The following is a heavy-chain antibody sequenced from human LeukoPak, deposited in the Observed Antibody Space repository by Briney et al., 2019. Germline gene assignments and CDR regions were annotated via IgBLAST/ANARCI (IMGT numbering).Heavy chain of an antibody. J-gene: IGHJ4*02. CDR1: GGSISSGDYY. CDR3: AREERDSSGYYLGY. Sequence: PSQTLSLTCTVSGGSISSGDYYWSWIRQPPGKGLEWIGYIYYSGSTYYNPSLKSRVTISVDTSKNQFSLKLSSVTAADTAVYYCAREERDSSGYYLGYWGQGTLVTVSS. V-gene: IGHV4-30-4*01. CDR2: IYYSGST. D-gene: IGHD3-22*01.